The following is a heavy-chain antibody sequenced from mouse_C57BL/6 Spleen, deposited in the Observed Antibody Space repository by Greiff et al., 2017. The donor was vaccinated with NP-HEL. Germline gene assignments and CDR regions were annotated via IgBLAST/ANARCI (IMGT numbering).Heavy chain of an antibody. J-gene: IGHJ3*01. CDR3: ARKGFAY. V-gene: IGHV1-26*01. CDR1: GYTFTDYY. CDR2: INPNNGGT. Sequence: SGPELVKPGASVKISCKASGYTFTDYYMNWVKQSHGKSLEWIGDINPNNGGTSYNQKFKGKATLTVDKSSSTAYMELRSLTSEDSAVYYCARKGFAYWGQGTLVTVSA.